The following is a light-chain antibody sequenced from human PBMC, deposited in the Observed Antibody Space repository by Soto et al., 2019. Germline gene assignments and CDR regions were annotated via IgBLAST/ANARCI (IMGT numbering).Light chain of an antibody. Sequence: QSVLTQPASVSGSPGQSITISCTGTSSDIGAYNYVSWYQQHPGKAPELMISDVSNRPSGVSNRFSGSKSGNTASLTISGLQAEDEADYYCASYTSNNTVMFGGGTKLTV. CDR2: DVS. V-gene: IGLV2-14*01. J-gene: IGLJ3*02. CDR1: SSDIGAYNY. CDR3: ASYTSNNTVM.